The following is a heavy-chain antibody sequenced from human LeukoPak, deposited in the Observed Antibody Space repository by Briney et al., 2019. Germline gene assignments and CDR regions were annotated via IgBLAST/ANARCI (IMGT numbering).Heavy chain of an antibody. V-gene: IGHV3-21*01. D-gene: IGHD5-12*01. CDR1: GFTFSSYS. Sequence: GGSLRLSCAASGFTFSSYSMNWVRQAPGKGLEWVSSISSSSSYIYYADSVKGRFTISRDNAKNSLYLQMNSLRAEDTAVYYCARWGPTLATIGWGDPNDYWGQGTLVTVSS. J-gene: IGHJ4*02. CDR3: ARWGPTLATIGWGDPNDY. CDR2: ISSSSSYI.